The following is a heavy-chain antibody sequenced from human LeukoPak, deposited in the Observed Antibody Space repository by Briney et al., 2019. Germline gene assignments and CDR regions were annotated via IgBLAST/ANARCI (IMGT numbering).Heavy chain of an antibody. J-gene: IGHJ6*03. CDR3: ARHPTGKYYYDSSGYFDYYYMDV. V-gene: IGHV4-39*01. Sequence: SETLSLTCTVSGGSISSSSYYWGWIRQPPGKGLEWIGSIYYSGSTYYNPSLKSRVTISVDTSKNQFSLKLSSVTAADTAVYYCARHPTGKYYYDSSGYFDYYYMDVWGKGTTVTISS. CDR2: IYYSGST. D-gene: IGHD3-22*01. CDR1: GGSISSSSYY.